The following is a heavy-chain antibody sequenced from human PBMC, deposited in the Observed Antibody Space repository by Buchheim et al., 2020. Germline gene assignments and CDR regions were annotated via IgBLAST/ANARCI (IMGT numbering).Heavy chain of an antibody. Sequence: QVQLVESGGGVVQPGRSLRLSCAASGFIFSSYAMHWVRQAPGKGLEWVAVISYDGSNKYYADSVKGRFTISRDNSKNTLYLQMNSLRAEDTAVYYCAKLKQWPEWNDYWGQGTL. CDR3: AKLKQWPEWNDY. CDR2: ISYDGSNK. CDR1: GFIFSSYA. V-gene: IGHV3-30-3*02. J-gene: IGHJ4*02. D-gene: IGHD6-19*01.